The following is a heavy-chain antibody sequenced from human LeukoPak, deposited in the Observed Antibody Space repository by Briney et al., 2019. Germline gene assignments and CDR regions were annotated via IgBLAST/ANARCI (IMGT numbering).Heavy chain of an antibody. J-gene: IGHJ3*02. CDR1: GYTFTGYY. Sequence: ASVKVSCKASGYTFTGYYMHWVRQAPGQGLEWMGWINPNSGGTNYAQKFQGRVTMTRDTSISTAYMELSRLRSDDTAVYYCARFYDILTGYDAFDIWGQGTMVTVSS. CDR3: ARFYDILTGYDAFDI. CDR2: INPNSGGT. D-gene: IGHD3-9*01. V-gene: IGHV1-2*02.